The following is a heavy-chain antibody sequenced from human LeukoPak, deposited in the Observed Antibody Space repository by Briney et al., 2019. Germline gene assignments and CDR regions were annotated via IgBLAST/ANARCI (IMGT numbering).Heavy chain of an antibody. J-gene: IGHJ4*02. Sequence: SETLSLTCTVSGGSISSYYWSWIRQPAGKGLEWIGRIYTSGSTNYNPSLKSRVTMSVDTSKNQFSLKLSSVTAADTAVYYCARVTPRLEDGVYYDYWGQGTLVTVSS. CDR2: IYTSGST. CDR1: GGSISSYY. V-gene: IGHV4-4*07. CDR3: ARVTPRLEDGVYYDY. D-gene: IGHD4-17*01.